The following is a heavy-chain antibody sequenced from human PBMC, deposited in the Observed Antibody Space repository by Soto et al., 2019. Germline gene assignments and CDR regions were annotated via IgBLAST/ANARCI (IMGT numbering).Heavy chain of an antibody. CDR1: GGSFSGYY. CDR3: ASKTVVVPGQF. J-gene: IGHJ4*02. Sequence: SETLSLTCAVYGGSFSGYYWSWIRQPPGKGLEWIGEINHSGSTNYNPTLKTRITISLDKSRNQISLELNSVTVADTAVYYCASKTVVVPGQFWGQGTLVTVSS. V-gene: IGHV4-34*01. CDR2: INHSGST. D-gene: IGHD2-2*01.